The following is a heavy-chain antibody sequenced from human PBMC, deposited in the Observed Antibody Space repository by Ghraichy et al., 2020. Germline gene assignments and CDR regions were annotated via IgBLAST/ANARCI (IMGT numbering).Heavy chain of an antibody. CDR1: GFTFTSSA. CDR2: IVVGSGNT. D-gene: IGHD6-13*01. V-gene: IGHV1-58*01. CDR3: AAFDSSSWDDYYYYGMDV. Sequence: SVKVSCKASGFTFTSSAVQWVRQARGQRLEWIGWIVVGSGNTNYAQKFQERVTITRDMSTSTAYMELSSLRSEDTAVYYCAAFDSSSWDDYYYYGMDVWGQGTTATVSS. J-gene: IGHJ6*02.